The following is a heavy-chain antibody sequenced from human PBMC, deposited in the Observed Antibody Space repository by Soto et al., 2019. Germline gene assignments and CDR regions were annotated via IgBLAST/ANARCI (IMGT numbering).Heavy chain of an antibody. V-gene: IGHV3-33*01. CDR2: IWNDGTTT. CDR3: ARDGSHYDVDY. D-gene: IGHD4-4*01. J-gene: IGHJ4*02. CDR1: GFSFSPSG. Sequence: LVESGGGVAQPGRSLRLSCATSGFSFSPSGMHWVRQAPGKGLEWLAIIWNDGTTTYYADSVKGRFTISRDNSKNTLYLQMNSLRDDDTAVYYCARDGSHYDVDYWGQGTLVTVSS.